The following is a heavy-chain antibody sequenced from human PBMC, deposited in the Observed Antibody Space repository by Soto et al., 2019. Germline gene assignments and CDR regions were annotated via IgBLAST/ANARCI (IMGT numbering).Heavy chain of an antibody. CDR3: ARGEASAWYSYYFDY. CDR1: GYTFTDYY. Sequence: ASVKFSCKASGYTFTDYYIHLLRQAPGQGPEWMAWINPNSGVTKYAQKFQGRVTMTRDTSINTVYMELSSLTSDDAAVYYCARGEASAWYSYYFDYWGQGTLVTVSS. D-gene: IGHD6-13*01. J-gene: IGHJ4*02. V-gene: IGHV1-2*02. CDR2: INPNSGVT.